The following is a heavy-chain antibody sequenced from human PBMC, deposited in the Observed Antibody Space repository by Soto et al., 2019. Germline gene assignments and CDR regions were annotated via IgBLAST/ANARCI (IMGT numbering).Heavy chain of an antibody. CDR3: ARGGAMGVDY. V-gene: IGHV3-33*01. CDR2: IWSDGSKE. Sequence: GGSLRLTCAASGFTFSNYGMHWVRQAPGKGLEWVALIWSDGSKEYYADSVQGRFTVSRDNAKNTLFLHMNGLRAEETAVYYCARGGAMGVDYWGQGTLVTVSS. D-gene: IGHD1-26*01. CDR1: GFTFSNYG. J-gene: IGHJ4*02.